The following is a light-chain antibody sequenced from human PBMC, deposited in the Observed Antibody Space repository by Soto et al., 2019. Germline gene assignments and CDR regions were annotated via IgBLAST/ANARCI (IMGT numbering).Light chain of an antibody. J-gene: IGKJ1*01. CDR1: QSLNSL. CDR3: QHYNSYSEA. CDR2: DAS. V-gene: IGKV1-5*01. Sequence: DIQMTQSPSTLSASVGDRVTITCRASQSLNSLLAWYQQKPGRAPKLLIYDASTLESGVPSRSSGSGSGTEFTLTISSLQTDDFATYYCQHYNSYSEAFGQGTKVDIK.